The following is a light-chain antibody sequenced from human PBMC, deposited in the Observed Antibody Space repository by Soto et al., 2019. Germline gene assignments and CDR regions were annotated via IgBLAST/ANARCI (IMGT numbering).Light chain of an antibody. CDR3: ATWDSSLSAGV. CDR2: EDT. CDR1: SSNIENNY. V-gene: IGLV1-51*02. J-gene: IGLJ1*01. Sequence: QSVLTQPHSVSAAPGHKVTISCSGSSSNIENNYVSWYQQLPGTAPKLLIYEDTTRPSGIPDRFSGSKSGTSATLGITGLQTGDEADYYCATWDSSLSAGVFGTGTKLTV.